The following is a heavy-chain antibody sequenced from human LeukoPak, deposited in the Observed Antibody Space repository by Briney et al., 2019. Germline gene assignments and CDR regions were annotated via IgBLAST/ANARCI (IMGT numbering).Heavy chain of an antibody. J-gene: IGHJ6*02. Sequence: GASVKVSCKASGYTFTSYYMHWVRQAPGQGLEWMGWISAYNGNTNYAQKLQGRVTMTTDTSTSTAYMELRSLRSDDTAVYYCARGPRWRTNYYGMDVWGQGTTVTVSS. D-gene: IGHD4-23*01. CDR2: ISAYNGNT. CDR1: GYTFTSYY. CDR3: ARGPRWRTNYYGMDV. V-gene: IGHV1-18*04.